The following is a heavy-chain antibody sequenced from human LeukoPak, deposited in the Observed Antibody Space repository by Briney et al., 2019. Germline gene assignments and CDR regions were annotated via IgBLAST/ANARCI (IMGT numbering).Heavy chain of an antibody. Sequence: SETLSLTCAVYGGSFSGYYWSWIRQPPGKGLEWIGEINHSGSTNYNPSLKSRVTISVDTSKNQFSLKLSSVTAADTAVYYCARGGVDGDYTHHWGQGTLVTVSS. CDR1: GGSFSGYY. CDR3: ARGGVDGDYTHH. D-gene: IGHD4-17*01. CDR2: INHSGST. J-gene: IGHJ5*02. V-gene: IGHV4-34*01.